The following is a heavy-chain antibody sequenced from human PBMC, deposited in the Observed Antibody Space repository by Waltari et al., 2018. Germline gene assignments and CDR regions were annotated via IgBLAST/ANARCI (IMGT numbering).Heavy chain of an antibody. J-gene: IGHJ6*02. D-gene: IGHD3-10*01. CDR3: ARDFGEGTEGDGMDV. V-gene: IGHV4-59*01. CDR1: GGSISSYD. Sequence: QVQLQESGPGLVKPSETMSLTCTASGGSISSYDWSWIRRPPGKGLEWIGYIYYSGSTNYNPSLKSRVTISVDTSKTQFSLKLSSVTAADTAVYYCARDFGEGTEGDGMDVWGQGTTVTVSS. CDR2: IYYSGST.